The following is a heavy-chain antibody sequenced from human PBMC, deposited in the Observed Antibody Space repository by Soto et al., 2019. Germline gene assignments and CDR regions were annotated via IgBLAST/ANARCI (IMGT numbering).Heavy chain of an antibody. CDR2: ISYNGRT. V-gene: IGHV4-31*03. CDR3: ARSEVVVSRLEY. Sequence: SETLSRTCNVSCGSISRGVYLCSWIRQHPGKGLELIGFISYNGRTSYNPSLKSRVTISEDKSKNQISMEMNSVTDADTAVYYCARSEVVVSRLEYGGQGSPVT. D-gene: IGHD3-22*01. J-gene: IGHJ4*02. CDR1: CGSISRGVYL.